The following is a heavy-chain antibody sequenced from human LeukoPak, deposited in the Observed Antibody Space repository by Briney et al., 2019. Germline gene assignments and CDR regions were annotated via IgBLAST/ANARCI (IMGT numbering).Heavy chain of an antibody. CDR2: IYYSGST. CDR1: GGSISSYY. V-gene: IGHV4-59*08. Sequence: SEALSLTCTVSGGSISSYYWSWIRQPPGKGLEWIGYIYYSGSTNYNPSLKSRVTISVDTSKNQFSLKLSSVTAADTAVYYCARHPTNWFDPWGQGTLVTVSS. J-gene: IGHJ5*02. CDR3: ARHPTNWFDP.